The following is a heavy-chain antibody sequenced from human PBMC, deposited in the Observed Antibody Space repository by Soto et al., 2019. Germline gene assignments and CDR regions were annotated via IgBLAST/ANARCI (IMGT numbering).Heavy chain of an antibody. V-gene: IGHV3-23*01. CDR2: ISGSGGST. Sequence: EVQLLESGGGLVQPGGSLSLSCAASGFTFSSYAMSWVRQAPGKGLEWVSAISGSGGSTYYADSVKGRFTISRDNSKNTRYLQMNSLRAEDTAVYYCATSGYSYGAYWYFDLWGRGTLVTVSS. J-gene: IGHJ2*01. D-gene: IGHD5-18*01. CDR1: GFTFSSYA. CDR3: ATSGYSYGAYWYFDL.